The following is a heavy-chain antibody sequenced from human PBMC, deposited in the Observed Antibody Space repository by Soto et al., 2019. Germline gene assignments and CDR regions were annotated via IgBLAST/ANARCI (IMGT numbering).Heavy chain of an antibody. CDR1: GDSISSPKW. CDR3: AYSSGWYRHDV. Sequence: QVQLQESGPGLVKPSGTLSLTCAVSGDSISSPKWWTWLRQPPGKGLEWIGHLLHSGTTNYNPSLQSRVILAVAKSQNQFSLSLTSVTAAATAIYYCAYSSGWYRHDVWGQGTSVTVSS. CDR2: LLHSGTT. D-gene: IGHD6-19*01. V-gene: IGHV4-4*02. J-gene: IGHJ3*01.